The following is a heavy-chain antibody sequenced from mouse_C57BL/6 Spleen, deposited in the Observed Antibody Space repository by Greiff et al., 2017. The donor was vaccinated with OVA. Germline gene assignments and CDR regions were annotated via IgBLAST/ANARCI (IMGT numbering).Heavy chain of an antibody. CDR2: ISDGGSYT. CDR3: ARVYDYYFDY. CDR1: GFTFSSYA. V-gene: IGHV5-4*03. D-gene: IGHD2-4*01. J-gene: IGHJ2*01. Sequence: EVKVVESGGGLVKPGGSLKLSCAASGFTFSSYALSWVRQTPEKRLEWVATISDGGSYTYYPDNVKGRFTISRDNAKNNLYLQMSHLKSEDTAMYYCARVYDYYFDYWGQGTTLTVSS.